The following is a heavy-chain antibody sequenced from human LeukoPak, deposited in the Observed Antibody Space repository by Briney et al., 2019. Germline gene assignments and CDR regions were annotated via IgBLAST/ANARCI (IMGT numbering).Heavy chain of an antibody. J-gene: IGHJ4*02. CDR2: VSYDGSNK. Sequence: GRSLRLSCAASGFTFSSYAMHWVRQAPGKGLEWVAVVSYDGSNKYYADSVKGRFTISRDNSRNTLYLQMNSLRAEDTAVYYCARDDYFDYWGQGTLVTVSS. CDR3: ARDDYFDY. CDR1: GFTFSSYA. V-gene: IGHV3-30*01.